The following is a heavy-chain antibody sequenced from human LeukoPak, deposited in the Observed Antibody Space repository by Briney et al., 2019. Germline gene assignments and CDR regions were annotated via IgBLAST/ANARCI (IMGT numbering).Heavy chain of an antibody. Sequence: GGSLRVSCEAPGFTFSSFEMYCVRQAPGKGLEEVSYISIRGTTIYYADSVKGRFTVSRDNAKNSLYLQMNSLRAEDTAVYYCVSGWFYWGQGTRVTVSS. J-gene: IGHJ4*02. CDR1: GFTFSSFE. CDR3: VSGWFY. CDR2: ISIRGTTI. D-gene: IGHD6-19*01. V-gene: IGHV3-48*03.